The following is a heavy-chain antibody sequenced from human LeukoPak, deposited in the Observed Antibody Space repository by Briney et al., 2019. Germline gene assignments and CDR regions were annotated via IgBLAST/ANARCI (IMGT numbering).Heavy chain of an antibody. V-gene: IGHV3-23*01. CDR3: AKATLRTTVVKGVLDY. CDR1: GFTFSSYA. CDR2: ISGSGGST. Sequence: GGSLRLSCAASGFTFSSYAMSWVRQAPGKGLEWVSAISGSGGSTYYADSVKGRFTISRDNSKTTLYLQMNSLRAEDTAVYYCAKATLRTTVVKGVLDYWGQGTLVTVSS. J-gene: IGHJ4*02. D-gene: IGHD4-23*01.